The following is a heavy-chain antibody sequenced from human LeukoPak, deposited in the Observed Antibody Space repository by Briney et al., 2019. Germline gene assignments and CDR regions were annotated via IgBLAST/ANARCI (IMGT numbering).Heavy chain of an antibody. Sequence: RASVKVSCKASGYTFTSYGISWVRQAPGQGLEWMGWISAYNGNTNYAQKLQGRVTMTTDTSTSTAYMELRSLRSDDTAVYYCARDQWGLWFGELPTNAFDIWGQGTMVTVSS. J-gene: IGHJ3*02. CDR3: ARDQWGLWFGELPTNAFDI. D-gene: IGHD3-10*01. CDR1: GYTFTSYG. V-gene: IGHV1-18*01. CDR2: ISAYNGNT.